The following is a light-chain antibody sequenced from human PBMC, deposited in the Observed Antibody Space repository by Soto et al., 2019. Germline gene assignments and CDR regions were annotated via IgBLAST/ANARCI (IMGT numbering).Light chain of an antibody. CDR2: DAS. V-gene: IGKV3-11*01. Sequence: IVLTQSPATLSLSPGERATLSCRASQTVSTYLAWCQQKPGQAPRLLIYDASNRATGIPARFSGSGSGIDFTLTISSLEPEDFAVYYCHQRSSWPRTFGQGTKVDIK. CDR3: HQRSSWPRT. J-gene: IGKJ1*01. CDR1: QTVSTY.